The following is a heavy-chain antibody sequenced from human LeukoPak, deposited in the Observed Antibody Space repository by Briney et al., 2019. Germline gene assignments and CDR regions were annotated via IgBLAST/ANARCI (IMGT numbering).Heavy chain of an antibody. CDR1: GFIFGDYA. D-gene: IGHD6-13*01. CDR3: TRTMIAAAGMGWDDY. Sequence: GGSLRLSCTASGFIFGDYAMSWFRQAPGKGLEWVGFIRSKAYGGTTEYAASVKGRFTISRDDSKSIAYLQMNSLKTEDTAVYYCTRTMIAAAGMGWDDYWGQGTLVTVSS. J-gene: IGHJ4*02. V-gene: IGHV3-49*03. CDR2: IRSKAYGGTT.